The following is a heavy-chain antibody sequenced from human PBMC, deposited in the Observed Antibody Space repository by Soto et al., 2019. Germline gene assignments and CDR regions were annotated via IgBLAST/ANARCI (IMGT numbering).Heavy chain of an antibody. CDR1: GYTFTSYG. CDR3: ARDQPPGWGMHDYYGMDV. J-gene: IGHJ6*02. Sequence: QVQLVQSGAEVKKPGASVKVSCKASGYTFTSYGISWVRQAPGQGLEWMGWISAYNGNTNYAQKLQGRVTMTTDTXTXTXXMELRSLRSDDTAVYYCARDQPPGWGMHDYYGMDVWGQGTTVTVSS. V-gene: IGHV1-18*01. CDR2: ISAYNGNT. D-gene: IGHD3-16*01.